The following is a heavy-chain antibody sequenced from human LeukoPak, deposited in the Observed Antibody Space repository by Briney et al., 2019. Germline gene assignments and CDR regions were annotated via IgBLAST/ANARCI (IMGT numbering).Heavy chain of an antibody. V-gene: IGHV4-31*03. CDR2: IYYSGST. D-gene: IGHD5-18*01. CDR3: ARVVGVGYGYHFDY. CDR1: GGSISSGGYY. J-gene: IGHJ4*02. Sequence: PSQTLSLTCTVSGGSISSGGYYWSWIRRHPGKGLEWIGYIYYSGSTYYNPSLKSRVTISVDTSKNQFSLKLSSVTAADTAVYYCARVVGVGYGYHFDYWGQGTLITVSS.